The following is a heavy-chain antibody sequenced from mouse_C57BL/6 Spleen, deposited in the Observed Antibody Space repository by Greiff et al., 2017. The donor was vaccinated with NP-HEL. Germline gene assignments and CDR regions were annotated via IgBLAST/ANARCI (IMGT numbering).Heavy chain of an antibody. J-gene: IGHJ3*01. CDR1: GFNIKDDY. V-gene: IGHV14-4*01. Sequence: EVQLQQSGAELVRPGASVKLSCTASGFNIKDDYMHWVKQRPEQGLEWIGWIDPENGDTEYASKFQGKATITADTSSNTAYLQLSRLTSEDPAVYYCTPHSVGSSSFAYWGQGTLVTVSA. CDR3: TPHSVGSSSFAY. CDR2: IDPENGDT. D-gene: IGHD1-1*01.